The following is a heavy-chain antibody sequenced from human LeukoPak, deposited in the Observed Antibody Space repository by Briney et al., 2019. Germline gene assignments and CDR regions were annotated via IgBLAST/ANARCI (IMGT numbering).Heavy chain of an antibody. CDR1: GFVFENYA. CDR2: ISYDGGNK. V-gene: IGHV3-30-3*01. CDR3: ARYCSSITCQTGQIDY. D-gene: IGHD2-2*01. Sequence: GGSLRLSCAASGFVFENYAMHWIRQAPGKGLEWVTTISYDGGNKYYADPAKGRFTVSRDNSKNILYLQMNSLRAEDTAVYYCARYCSSITCQTGQIDYWGQGTLVTVSS. J-gene: IGHJ4*02.